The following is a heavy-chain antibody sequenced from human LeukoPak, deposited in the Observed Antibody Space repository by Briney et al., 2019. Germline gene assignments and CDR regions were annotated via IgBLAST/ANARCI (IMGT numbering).Heavy chain of an antibody. CDR2: IYYSGGT. V-gene: IGHV4-59*01. D-gene: IGHD4-17*01. J-gene: IGHJ4*02. Sequence: SETLSLTCTVSGGSIISYYWSWIRQPPGKGLEWIGYIYYSGGTNYNPSLKSRVTISVDTSKNQFSLKLSSVTAADTAVYYCARSGAYKSPPAYWGQGSLVTVSS. CDR1: GGSIISYY. CDR3: ARSGAYKSPPAY.